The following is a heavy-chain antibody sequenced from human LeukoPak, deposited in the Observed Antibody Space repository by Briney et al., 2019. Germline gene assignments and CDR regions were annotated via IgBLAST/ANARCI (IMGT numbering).Heavy chain of an antibody. CDR1: GFTFSRHW. J-gene: IGHJ1*01. Sequence: GGSLRLSCATSGFTFSRHWMSWVRQAPGKGLEWVANINQDGSGKYYVDSVKGRFTISRDNAKNSVHLQMDSLRAEDTAFYYCVPRDEDWGQGILVTVSS. V-gene: IGHV3-7*01. CDR3: VPRDED. CDR2: INQDGSGK.